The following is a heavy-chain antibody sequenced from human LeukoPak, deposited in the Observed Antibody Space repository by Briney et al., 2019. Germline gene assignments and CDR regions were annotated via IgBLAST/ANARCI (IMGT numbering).Heavy chain of an antibody. CDR3: AIDRYYSDSSGYIRGISFDY. Sequence: ASVKVSCKASGYTFTSYYMHWVRQAPGQGLEWMGIINPSGGSTSYAQKFQGRVTMTRDTSTSTVYMELSSLKSEDTAVYYCAIDRYYSDSSGYIRGISFDYWGQGTLVTVSS. CDR1: GYTFTSYY. D-gene: IGHD3-22*01. J-gene: IGHJ4*02. CDR2: INPSGGST. V-gene: IGHV1-46*01.